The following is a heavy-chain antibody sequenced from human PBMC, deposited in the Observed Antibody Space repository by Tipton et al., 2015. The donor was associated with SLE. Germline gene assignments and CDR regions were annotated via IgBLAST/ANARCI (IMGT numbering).Heavy chain of an antibody. V-gene: IGHV4-59*01. D-gene: IGHD2-15*01. Sequence: TLSLTCTVSGSSISDYYWSWIRQPPGKGLEWIGYIYYSRSTNYNPSLKSRLTILVDTSRNQFSLKLSSVTAADTAVYYCARCIGSSSCYYFDFWGQGTLVSVSS. J-gene: IGHJ4*02. CDR2: IYYSRST. CDR1: GSSISDYY. CDR3: ARCIGSSSCYYFDF.